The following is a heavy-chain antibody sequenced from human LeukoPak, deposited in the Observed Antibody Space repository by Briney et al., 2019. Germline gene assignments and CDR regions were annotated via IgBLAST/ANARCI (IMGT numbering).Heavy chain of an antibody. Sequence: ASVKVSCKASGYTFTSYDINWVRQATGQGLEWMGWMNPNSGNTGYAQKFQGRVTMTRNTSISTAYMELSSLRSEDTAVYYCVGWLPYCSGGSCHPVAFDIWGQGTMVTVSS. D-gene: IGHD2-15*01. V-gene: IGHV1-8*01. CDR2: MNPNSGNT. CDR1: GYTFTSYD. J-gene: IGHJ3*02. CDR3: VGWLPYCSGGSCHPVAFDI.